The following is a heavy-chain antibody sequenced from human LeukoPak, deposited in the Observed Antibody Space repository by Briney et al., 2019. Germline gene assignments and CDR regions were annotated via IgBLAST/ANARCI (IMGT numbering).Heavy chain of an antibody. D-gene: IGHD3-22*01. J-gene: IGHJ4*02. Sequence: ASVKVSCKASGYTFISYGISWVRQAPGQGLEWMGWISAYNGNTNYAQKLQGRVTMTTDTSTSTAYMELRSLRSDDTAVYYCAREGAYYDSSGYAPDYWGQGTLVTVSS. CDR3: AREGAYYDSSGYAPDY. CDR2: ISAYNGNT. CDR1: GYTFISYG. V-gene: IGHV1-18*01.